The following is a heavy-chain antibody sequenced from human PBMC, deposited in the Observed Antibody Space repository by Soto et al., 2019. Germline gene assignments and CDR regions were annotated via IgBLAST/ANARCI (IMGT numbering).Heavy chain of an antibody. J-gene: IGHJ4*02. Sequence: SETLSLTCTVSGGSISSYYWSWIRQPPGTGLEWIGEINHSGSTNYNPSLKSRVTISVVTSKNQFSLKLTSVTAADTAVYYCARDKITGLFDYWGQGTLVTVSS. V-gene: IGHV4-34*01. CDR1: GGSISSYY. CDR2: INHSGST. D-gene: IGHD2-8*02. CDR3: ARDKITGLFDY.